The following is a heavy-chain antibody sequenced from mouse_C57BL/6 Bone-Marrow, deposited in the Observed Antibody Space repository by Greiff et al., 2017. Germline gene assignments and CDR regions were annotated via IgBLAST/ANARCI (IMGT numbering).Heavy chain of an antibody. CDR1: GYSITSGYY. V-gene: IGHV3-6*01. CDR3: ARGGYWYFDV. J-gene: IGHJ1*03. Sequence: ESGPGLVKPSQSLSLTCSVTGYSITSGYYWNWIRQFPGNKLEWMGYISYDGSNNYNPFLKNRISITRDTSKNQFFLKLNSVTTEDTATYYCARGGYWYFDVWGTGTTVTVSS. CDR2: ISYDGSN.